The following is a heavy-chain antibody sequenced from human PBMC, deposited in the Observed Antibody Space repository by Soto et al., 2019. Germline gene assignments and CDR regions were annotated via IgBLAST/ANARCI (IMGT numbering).Heavy chain of an antibody. Sequence: PGGSLRLSCAASGFTFSSYAMSWVRQAPGKGLEWVSAISGSGGSTYYADSVKGRFTISRDNSKNTLYLQMNSLRAEDTAVYYCAKDASVVADYDILTGYYSGSYYYYGMEVWGQGTTVTVSS. D-gene: IGHD3-9*01. CDR2: ISGSGGST. CDR1: GFTFSSYA. J-gene: IGHJ6*02. CDR3: AKDASVVADYDILTGYYSGSYYYYGMEV. V-gene: IGHV3-23*01.